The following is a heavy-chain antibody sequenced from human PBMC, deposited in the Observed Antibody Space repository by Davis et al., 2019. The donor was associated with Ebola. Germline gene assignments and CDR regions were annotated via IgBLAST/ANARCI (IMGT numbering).Heavy chain of an antibody. CDR2: ISGSGGST. Sequence: PGGSLRLSCDVSGLAVRNTHMSWVRQAPGKGLEWVSAISGSGGSTYYADSVKGRFTISRDNAKNSLYLQMNSLRAEDTAVYYCARETVPNTAMALYGMDVWGKGTTVTVSS. D-gene: IGHD5-18*01. CDR3: ARETVPNTAMALYGMDV. CDR1: GLAVRNTH. J-gene: IGHJ6*04. V-gene: IGHV3-23*01.